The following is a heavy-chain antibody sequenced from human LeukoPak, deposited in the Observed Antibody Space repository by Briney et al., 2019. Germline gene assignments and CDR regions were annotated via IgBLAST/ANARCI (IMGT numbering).Heavy chain of an antibody. D-gene: IGHD6-13*01. CDR2: TYYRSKWYN. J-gene: IGHJ4*02. CDR3: ARVGSSSWEYIDY. CDR1: RDSVSSNSAA. Sequence: SQPLSLTCAISRDSVSSNSAAWNWIRQSPSRGLEWLGRTYYRSKWYNDYAVSVKSRITINPDTSKNQFSLQLNSVTPEDTAVYYCARVGSSSWEYIDYWGQGTLVTVSS. V-gene: IGHV6-1*01.